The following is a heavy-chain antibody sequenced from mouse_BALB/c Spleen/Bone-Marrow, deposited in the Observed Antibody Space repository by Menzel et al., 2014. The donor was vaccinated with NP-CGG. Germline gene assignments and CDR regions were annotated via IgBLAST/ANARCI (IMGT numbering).Heavy chain of an antibody. D-gene: IGHD3-1*01. CDR1: GFSLTRYD. CDR3: ARARATSWFAY. Sequence: VMLVESGPGLVAPSQSLSITCTVSGFSLTRYDVHWVRQPPGKGLEWLGVIWAGGNTNYNSALMSRLSISKDNNKSQVFLKMNSLENDDTATYYCARARATSWFAYWGQGTLVTVSA. V-gene: IGHV2-9*02. J-gene: IGHJ3*01. CDR2: IWAGGNT.